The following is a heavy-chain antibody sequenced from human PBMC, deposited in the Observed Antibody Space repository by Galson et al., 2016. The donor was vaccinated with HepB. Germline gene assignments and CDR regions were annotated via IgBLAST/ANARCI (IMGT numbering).Heavy chain of an antibody. J-gene: IGHJ6*02. Sequence: SLRLSCAGSGLTLSSYAMSWVRQAPGKGLEWVSGISTRGRSTYYADSVKGRFTISRDNSKNTVLLQMDSLRVEDTAIYYCARDPRTFVLEPAGISDVWGQGTTVIVSS. D-gene: IGHD2-2*01. CDR3: ARDPRTFVLEPAGISDV. V-gene: IGHV3-23*01. CDR1: GLTLSSYA. CDR2: ISTRGRST.